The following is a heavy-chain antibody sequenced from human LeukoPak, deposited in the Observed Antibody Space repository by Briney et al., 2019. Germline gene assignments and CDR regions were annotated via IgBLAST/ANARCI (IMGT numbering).Heavy chain of an antibody. CDR1: GFNLSRHE. V-gene: IGHV3-48*03. CDR3: VREYFSYGDRYFDY. J-gene: IGHJ4*02. Sequence: GGSLRLSCAASGFNLSRHEMNWVRQAPGQGLEWISYISSTATTRYYADSVKGRFTVSKDNARNELFLQMNSLRAEDTAVYYCVREYFSYGDRYFDYWGQGTLVTVSS. CDR2: ISSTATTR. D-gene: IGHD4-17*01.